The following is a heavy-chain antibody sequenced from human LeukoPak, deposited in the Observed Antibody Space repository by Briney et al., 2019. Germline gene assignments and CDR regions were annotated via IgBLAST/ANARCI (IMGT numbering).Heavy chain of an antibody. CDR2: TKPDGSAE. Sequence: PGGSLRLSCAASGFRFRNYWMGWVRQAPGKGLEWVANTKPDGSAEYYADSVRGRFSTSRDNANNLLYLQMNSLRAEDTAVYYCARDGGLHTNFDYWGQGTLVTVSS. V-gene: IGHV3-7*01. D-gene: IGHD2-15*01. CDR3: ARDGGLHTNFDY. J-gene: IGHJ4*02. CDR1: GFRFRNYW.